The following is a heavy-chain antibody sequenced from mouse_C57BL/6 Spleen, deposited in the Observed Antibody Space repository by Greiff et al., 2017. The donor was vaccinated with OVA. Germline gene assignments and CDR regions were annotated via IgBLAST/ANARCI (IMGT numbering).Heavy chain of an antibody. CDR3: ARLLNGGRGYFDV. D-gene: IGHD3-3*01. Sequence: EVKLMESGGGLVQPGWSLKLSCAASGFPFSDYSMYWVRQTPEKSLEWVAYISNGGGSTYYPDTVKGRFTISRDNAKNKLYLQMSRLKSEDTAMYYCARLLNGGRGYFDVWGTGTTVTVSS. CDR2: ISNGGGST. CDR1: GFPFSDYS. J-gene: IGHJ1*03. V-gene: IGHV5-12*01.